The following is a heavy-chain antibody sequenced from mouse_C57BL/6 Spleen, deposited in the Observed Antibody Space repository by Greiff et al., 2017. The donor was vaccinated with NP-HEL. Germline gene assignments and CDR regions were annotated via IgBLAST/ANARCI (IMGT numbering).Heavy chain of an antibody. CDR1: GFTFSDYG. CDR3: ARREHYYAMDY. V-gene: IGHV5-17*01. J-gene: IGHJ4*01. CDR2: ISSGSSTI. Sequence: EVQVVESGGGLVKPGGSLKLSCAASGFTFSDYGMHWVRQAPEKGLEWVAYISSGSSTIYYADTVKGRFTISRDNAKNTLFLQMTSLRSEDTAMYYCARREHYYAMDYWGQGTSVTVSS.